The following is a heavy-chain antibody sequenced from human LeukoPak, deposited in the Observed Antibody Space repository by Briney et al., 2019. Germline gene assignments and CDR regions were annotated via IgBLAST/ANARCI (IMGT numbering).Heavy chain of an antibody. Sequence: PGGSLRLSCEASGLTFSTYAMNWVRQAPGKGLEWVSYISTTGTIYYADSVRGRFTISRDNSKNTLYLQTNSLRAEDTAVYYCAKDQERGIDESVFDDYWGQGTLVTVSS. J-gene: IGHJ4*02. V-gene: IGHV3-48*01. D-gene: IGHD1-14*01. CDR1: GLTFSTYA. CDR3: AKDQERGIDESVFDDY. CDR2: ISTTGTI.